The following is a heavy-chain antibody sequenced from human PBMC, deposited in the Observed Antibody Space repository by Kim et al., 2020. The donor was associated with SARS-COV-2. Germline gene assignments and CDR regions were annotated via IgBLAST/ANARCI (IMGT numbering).Heavy chain of an antibody. CDR2: ISAYNGNT. V-gene: IGHV1-18*01. D-gene: IGHD2-2*01. CDR1: GYTFTSYG. J-gene: IGHJ4*02. CDR3: ARTSLSPYIVVVPAVDY. Sequence: ASVKVSCKASGYTFTSYGISWVRQAPGQGLEWMGWISAYNGNTNYAQKLQGRVTMTTDTSTSTAYMELRSLRSDDTAVYYCARTSLSPYIVVVPAVDYWGQGTLVTVSS.